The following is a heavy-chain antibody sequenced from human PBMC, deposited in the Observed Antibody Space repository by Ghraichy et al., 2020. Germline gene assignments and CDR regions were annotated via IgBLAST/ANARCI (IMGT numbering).Heavy chain of an antibody. V-gene: IGHV3-48*02. CDR3: ARGSPVLRFFYYGGMDV. CDR2: ITSSSSFI. CDR1: GFTFSGYN. J-gene: IGHJ6*02. Sequence: GASLRLSCVGSGFTFSGYNMNWVRQSPGKGLDWVSYITSSSSFISYADSVRGRFTVSRDNAQNSLYLQMSSLRDEDTAVYYCARGSPVLRFFYYGGMDVWGQGTTVTVSS. D-gene: IGHD4/OR15-4a*01.